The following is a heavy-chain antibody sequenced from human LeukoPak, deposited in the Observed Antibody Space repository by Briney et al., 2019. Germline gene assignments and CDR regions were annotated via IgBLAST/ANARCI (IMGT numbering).Heavy chain of an antibody. D-gene: IGHD2-2*01. CDR3: ARDRRYCSTSSSCYELYFDY. CDR2: IYIGGST. CDR1: GFSVSNNY. V-gene: IGHV3-53*01. J-gene: IGHJ4*02. Sequence: GGSLRLSCAASGFSVSNNYMSWVRQAPGKGLEWVSVIYIGGSTYYADSVKGRFTISRDNSKNALYLQMNDLRAEDTAVYYCARDRRYCSTSSSCYELYFDYWGQGTLVTVSS.